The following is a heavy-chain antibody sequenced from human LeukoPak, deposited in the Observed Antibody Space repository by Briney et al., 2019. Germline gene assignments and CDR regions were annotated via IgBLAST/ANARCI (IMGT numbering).Heavy chain of an antibody. D-gene: IGHD2-21*01. Sequence: VKVSCKACGGTFSSYTISWVRQAPGQGLEWMGRIIPILGIANYAQKFQGRVTITADKSTSTAYMELSSLRSEDTAVYYCARDYCGGDCYYFEYFDYWGQGTLVTVSS. J-gene: IGHJ4*02. CDR1: GGTFSSYT. V-gene: IGHV1-69*04. CDR3: ARDYCGGDCYYFEYFDY. CDR2: IIPILGIA.